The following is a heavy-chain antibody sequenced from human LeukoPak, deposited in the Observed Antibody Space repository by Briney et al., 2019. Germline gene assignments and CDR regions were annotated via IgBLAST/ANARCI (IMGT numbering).Heavy chain of an antibody. CDR3: ASLPSGYCSGGSCYY. D-gene: IGHD2-15*01. Sequence: ASVKVSCKASGYTFTGYYMHWVRPAPGQGLEWMGWINPNSGGTNYAQKFQGRVTMTRDTSISTAYMELSRLRSDDTAVYYCASLPSGYCSGGSCYYWGQGTLVTVSS. J-gene: IGHJ4*02. V-gene: IGHV1-2*02. CDR1: GYTFTGYY. CDR2: INPNSGGT.